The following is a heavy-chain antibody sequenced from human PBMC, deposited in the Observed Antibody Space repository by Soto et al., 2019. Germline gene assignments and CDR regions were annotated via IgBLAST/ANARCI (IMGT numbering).Heavy chain of an antibody. CDR1: GFTFNTYS. J-gene: IGHJ4*02. V-gene: IGHV3-21*01. CDR2: ISSGSSYI. CDR3: ARPIYRSSWYYFDS. Sequence: GGSLRLSCAASGFTFNTYSMNWVRQAPGKGLEWVSSISSGSSYIYYADSVKGRFTISRDNAKNSLYLQMYSLRAEDTAIYYCARPIYRSSWYYFDSWGQGTLVTVSS. D-gene: IGHD6-13*01.